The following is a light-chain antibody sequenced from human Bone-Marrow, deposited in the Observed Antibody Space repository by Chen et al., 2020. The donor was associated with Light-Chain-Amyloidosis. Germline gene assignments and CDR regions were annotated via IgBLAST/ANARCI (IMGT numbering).Light chain of an antibody. J-gene: IGLJ1*01. CDR1: SGDVVGYNN. CDR2: EVR. CDR3: SSYTSTGTYV. Sequence: QSALTQPASVSGSPGQSIIISCPGSSGDVVGYNNVSWYRHHPGKAPTLMIYEVRNRPSGVSNRFSGSKSGNTASLTISGLQTEDEADYYCSSYTSTGTYVFGTGTKVTVL. V-gene: IGLV2-14*01.